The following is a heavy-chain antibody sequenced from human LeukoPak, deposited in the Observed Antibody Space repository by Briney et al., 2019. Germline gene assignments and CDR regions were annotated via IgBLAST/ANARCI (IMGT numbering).Heavy chain of an antibody. CDR3: ARGELTTGNAFDI. CDR2: IYSGGGT. Sequence: PGGSLRLSCAASGFTFSNYDMHWVRQAPGKGLEWVSVIYSGGGTYYADFVKGRFTISRDNSKNTLYLQMNSLRAEDTAVYYCARGELTTGNAFDIWGQGTMVTVSS. CDR1: GFTFSNYD. D-gene: IGHD3-22*01. V-gene: IGHV3-53*01. J-gene: IGHJ3*02.